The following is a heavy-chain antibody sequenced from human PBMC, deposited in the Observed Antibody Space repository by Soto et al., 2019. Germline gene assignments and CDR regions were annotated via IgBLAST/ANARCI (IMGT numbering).Heavy chain of an antibody. J-gene: IGHJ6*02. CDR1: GYTFTSYG. V-gene: IGHV1-18*01. CDR2: INGYTGNT. CDR3: ARSWVTGKGGIDV. D-gene: IGHD3-16*01. Sequence: ASVKVSCRASGYTFTSYGLSWVRQAPGQGLEWMGWINGYTGNTNYAQKFQGRVTMTTDTSTNTAYLDLWTLISDDTAVYYCARSWVTGKGGIDVWGQGTTVTVSS.